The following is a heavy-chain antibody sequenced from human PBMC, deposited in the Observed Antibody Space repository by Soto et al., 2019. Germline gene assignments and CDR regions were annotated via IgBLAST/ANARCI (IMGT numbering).Heavy chain of an antibody. CDR3: AKATRLTDTGSD. CDR2: ISWNSVAI. Sequence: EVQLVESGGGLVQPGRSLRLSCAASGFTFDDYSLHWVRQVPGKGLEWVSGISWNSVAINYADSVKGRFTISRDNAKNSLYLQMNNLRGEDTALYYCAKATRLTDTGSDWGQGTLVTGSS. CDR1: GFTFDDYS. J-gene: IGHJ4*02. D-gene: IGHD2-8*02. V-gene: IGHV3-9*01.